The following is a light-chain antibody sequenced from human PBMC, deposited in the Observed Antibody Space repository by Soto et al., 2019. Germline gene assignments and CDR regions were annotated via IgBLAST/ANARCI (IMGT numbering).Light chain of an antibody. Sequence: QSALTQPASVSGSPGQSITISCTGTSSDVGGYNYVSWYQQHPGKVPKLMIYEVSNRPSGVSNRFSGSKSGNTASLTISGLQAEDEADYYCSSYTSSSTHAVFGGGTKVTVL. CDR2: EVS. J-gene: IGLJ2*01. CDR3: SSYTSSSTHAV. V-gene: IGLV2-14*01. CDR1: SSDVGGYNY.